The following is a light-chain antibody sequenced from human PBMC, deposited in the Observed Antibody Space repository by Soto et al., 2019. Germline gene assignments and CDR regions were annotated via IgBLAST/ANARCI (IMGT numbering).Light chain of an antibody. CDR2: NNN. Sequence: QSVLTQPPSASGTPGQRATISCSGSSSNIGSNTVNWYQQLPGTAPKLLIYNNNQRPSGVPDRFSGYKSGTSASLAISGLQSEDEADYYCAAWDDSLNGLVFGTGTKLTVL. J-gene: IGLJ1*01. CDR3: AAWDDSLNGLV. V-gene: IGLV1-44*01. CDR1: SSNIGSNT.